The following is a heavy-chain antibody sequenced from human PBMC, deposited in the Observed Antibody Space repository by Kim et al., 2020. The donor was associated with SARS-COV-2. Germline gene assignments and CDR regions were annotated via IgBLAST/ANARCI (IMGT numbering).Heavy chain of an antibody. J-gene: IGHJ4*02. V-gene: IGHV3-30*01. Sequence: YYAASGQGRFTLPRDNSTNTLYLQMHSPRAEDTAVYYCARVGMATIYWDYWGQGTLVTVSS. CDR3: ARVGMATIYWDY. D-gene: IGHD5-12*01.